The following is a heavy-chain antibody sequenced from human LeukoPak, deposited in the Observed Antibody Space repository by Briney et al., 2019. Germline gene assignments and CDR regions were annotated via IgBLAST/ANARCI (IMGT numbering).Heavy chain of an antibody. J-gene: IGHJ6*02. CDR1: GDTFSSNTAA. CDR2: TYYRSKWNT. D-gene: IGHD6-6*01. Sequence: SQTLSLTCAISGDTFSSNTAAWNWIRQSPSRGLEWLGRTYYRSKWNTDYAASVQNRITINPDTSTNQFSLQLKSATPEDTAVYYCSRQRSTSTYYFGLDAWGQGTTVTVSS. CDR3: SRQRSTSTYYFGLDA. V-gene: IGHV6-1*01.